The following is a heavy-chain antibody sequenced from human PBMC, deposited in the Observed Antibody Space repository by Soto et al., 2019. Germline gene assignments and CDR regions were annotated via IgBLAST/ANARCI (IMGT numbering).Heavy chain of an antibody. CDR3: VRTNYFDY. J-gene: IGHJ4*02. CDR2: IYYSGST. Sequence: QVQLQESGPGVVKPSETLSLTCTVSGGSIKNYYWSWIRQPPGKGLEWIGYIYYSGSTNYNPSLKSRVTMSLDTSKNQFSLKVSSVTAADTAVYYCVRTNYFDYWGQGTLVNVSS. CDR1: GGSIKNYY. V-gene: IGHV4-59*01.